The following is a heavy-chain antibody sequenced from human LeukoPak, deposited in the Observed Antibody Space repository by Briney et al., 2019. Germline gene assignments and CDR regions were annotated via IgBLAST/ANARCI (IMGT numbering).Heavy chain of an antibody. V-gene: IGHV3-11*04. J-gene: IGHJ3*02. CDR1: GFTFSDYY. Sequence: GGSLRLSCAASGFTFSDYYMSWIRQAPGKGLEWVSYISSSGSTIYYADSVKGRFTISRDNAKNSLYLQMNSLRAEDTAVYYCARDRLVGAIYDAFDIWGQGTMVTVSS. D-gene: IGHD1-26*01. CDR2: ISSSGSTI. CDR3: ARDRLVGAIYDAFDI.